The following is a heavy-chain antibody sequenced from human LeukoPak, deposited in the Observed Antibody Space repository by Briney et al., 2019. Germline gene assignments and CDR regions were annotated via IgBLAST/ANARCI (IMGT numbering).Heavy chain of an antibody. J-gene: IGHJ4*02. D-gene: IGHD5-18*01. CDR2: IIPIFGTA. CDR1: GGTFSSYA. Sequence: ASVKVSCKASGGTFSSYAISWVRQAPGQGLEWMGGIIPIFGTANYAQKFQGTVTITADESTSTAYMELSSLRSDDTAVYYCARGSSYGFSMGYWGQGTLVTVSS. CDR3: ARGSSYGFSMGY. V-gene: IGHV1-69*13.